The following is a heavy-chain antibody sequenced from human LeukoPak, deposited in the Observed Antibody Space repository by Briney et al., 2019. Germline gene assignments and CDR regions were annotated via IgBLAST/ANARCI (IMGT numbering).Heavy chain of an antibody. CDR1: GGSISSGLYS. J-gene: IGHJ6*02. Sequence: SQTLSLTCDVSGGSISSGLYSWSWIRQPLGKGLEWIGYIYHTGSTYYNPSLKSRVTISVDTSKNQFSLKLSSVTAADTAVYYCARARVLVPAAYYYYYYGMDVWGQGTTVTVSS. D-gene: IGHD2-2*01. CDR2: IYHTGST. CDR3: ARARVLVPAAYYYYYYGMDV. V-gene: IGHV4-30-2*01.